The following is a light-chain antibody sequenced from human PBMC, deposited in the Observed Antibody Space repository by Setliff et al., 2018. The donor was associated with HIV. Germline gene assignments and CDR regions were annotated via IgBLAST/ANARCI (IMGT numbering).Light chain of an antibody. V-gene: IGLV2-14*01. Sequence: QSALAQPASVSGSPGQSITISCTGTGSDVGRYNYVSWYQQHPGKAPKLIIYEVRNRPSGVSNRFSGSKSGNTASLTISGLQAEDEGDYYCSSYAITNTLPFGTGTKVTVL. CDR1: GSDVGRYNY. CDR2: EVR. J-gene: IGLJ1*01. CDR3: SSYAITNTLP.